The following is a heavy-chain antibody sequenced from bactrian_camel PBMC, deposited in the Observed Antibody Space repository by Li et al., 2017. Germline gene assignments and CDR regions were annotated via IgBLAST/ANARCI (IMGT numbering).Heavy chain of an antibody. V-gene: IGHV3S25*01. CDR3: VTGGTWEFGY. D-gene: IGHD7*01. CDR1: GFTFGTYW. J-gene: IGHJ6*01. CDR2: IYNSDDTT. Sequence: QLVESGGGSAQAGGSLRLSCAASGFTFGTYWMYWIRQAPGKGLEWVSTIYNSDDTTYNADSVKGRFTISRDNAKNTVYLQMNSLKPEDTAVYYCVTGGTWEFGYWGQGTQVTVS.